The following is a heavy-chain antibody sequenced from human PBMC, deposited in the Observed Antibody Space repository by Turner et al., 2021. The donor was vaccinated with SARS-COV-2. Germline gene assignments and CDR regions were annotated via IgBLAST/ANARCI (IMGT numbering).Heavy chain of an antibody. CDR1: GFTFSSYA. CDR3: AKDREGTGADCFDY. Sequence: EVQLLESGGGLVQPGGSLGLSCAASGFTFSSYAMTWVRQAPGKGLEWVSAITGSADITHYADSVKGRFTISRDNSKNTLHLQMNSLRAEDTAIYYCAKDREGTGADCFDYWGQGTLVTVSS. D-gene: IGHD6-19*01. V-gene: IGHV3-23*01. CDR2: ITGSADIT. J-gene: IGHJ4*02.